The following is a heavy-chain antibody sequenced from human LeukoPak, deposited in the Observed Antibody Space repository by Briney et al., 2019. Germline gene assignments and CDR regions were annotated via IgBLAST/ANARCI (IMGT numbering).Heavy chain of an antibody. D-gene: IGHD3-22*01. CDR1: GGTFSSYA. J-gene: IGHJ6*03. CDR3: ARDYYDSSGYYSGRYYYYMDV. Sequence: SVKVSCKASGGTFSSYAISWVRQAPGQGLGWMGGIIPIFGTANYAQKFQGRVTITTDESTSTAYMELSSLRSEDTAVYYCARDYYDSSGYYSGRYYYYMDVWGKGTTVTVSS. CDR2: IIPIFGTA. V-gene: IGHV1-69*05.